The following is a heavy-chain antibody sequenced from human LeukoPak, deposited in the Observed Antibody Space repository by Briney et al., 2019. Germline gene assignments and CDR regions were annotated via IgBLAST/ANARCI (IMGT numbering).Heavy chain of an antibody. D-gene: IGHD3-3*01. CDR2: INSDGSST. CDR3: ADPFGDVFHI. V-gene: IGHV3-74*01. J-gene: IGHJ3*02. CDR1: GFTFSSYW. Sequence: GGSLRLSCAASGFTFSSYWMHWVRQAPGKGLAWVSRINSDGSSTIYADSVKGRFTISRDNAKNTLYLQMNSLRAEDTAVYYCADPFGDVFHIWGQGTMVTVSS.